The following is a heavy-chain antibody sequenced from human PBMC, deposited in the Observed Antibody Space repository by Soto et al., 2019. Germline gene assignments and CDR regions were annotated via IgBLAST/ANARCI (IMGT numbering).Heavy chain of an antibody. Sequence: GGSLRLSCAASGFTFSSYGMHWVRQAPGKGLEWVAVISYDGSNKYYADSVKGRFTISRDNSKNTLYLQMNSLRAEDTAVYYCAKDRVAAAGRIESYNWFDPWGQGTLVTVSS. CDR2: ISYDGSNK. V-gene: IGHV3-30*18. CDR3: AKDRVAAAGRIESYNWFDP. CDR1: GFTFSSYG. J-gene: IGHJ5*02. D-gene: IGHD6-13*01.